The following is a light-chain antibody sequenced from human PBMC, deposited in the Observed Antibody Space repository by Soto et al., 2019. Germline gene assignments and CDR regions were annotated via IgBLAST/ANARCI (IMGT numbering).Light chain of an antibody. Sequence: SSELTQPPSVSVSPGQTARITCSGDELPKEYAYWYQQKPGQAPLLVIYKDTERPSGIPERFSASSSGTTVTLTISGVQAEDEGDYYCLSADSSRLYVFGTGTKLTVL. CDR2: KDT. J-gene: IGLJ1*01. CDR3: LSADSSRLYV. V-gene: IGLV3-25*02. CDR1: ELPKEY.